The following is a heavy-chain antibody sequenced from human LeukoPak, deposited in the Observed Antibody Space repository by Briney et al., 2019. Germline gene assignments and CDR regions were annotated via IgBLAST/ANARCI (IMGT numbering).Heavy chain of an antibody. J-gene: IGHJ4*02. CDR1: GGSFIGYH. V-gene: IGHV4-34*01. Sequence: SETLSLTCSVHGGSFIGYHWNWIRQSPEKGLEWIGEINDRGHTNYNPSLESRVTISVDASKKQFSLKLNSVTAADTAVYYCERDPTTVVTLPYYFDFWGQGTLVTVSS. CDR3: ERDPTTVVTLPYYFDF. D-gene: IGHD4-23*01. CDR2: INDRGHT.